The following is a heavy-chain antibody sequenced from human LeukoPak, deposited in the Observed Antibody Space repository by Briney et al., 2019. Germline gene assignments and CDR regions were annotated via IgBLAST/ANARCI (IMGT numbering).Heavy chain of an antibody. CDR2: ISYDGSNK. D-gene: IGHD3-9*01. CDR3: AREADISTYYYYGMDV. V-gene: IGHV3-30*04. CDR1: GFTFTSYA. Sequence: GRSLRLSCAASGFTFTSYAMHWVRQAPGKGLEWVAVISYDGSNKYYADSVKGRFTISRDNSKNTLYLQMNSLRAEDTAVYYCAREADISTYYYYGMDVWGEGTTVTVSS. J-gene: IGHJ6*04.